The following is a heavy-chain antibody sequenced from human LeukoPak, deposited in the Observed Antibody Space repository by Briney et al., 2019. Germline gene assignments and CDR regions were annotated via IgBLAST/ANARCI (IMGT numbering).Heavy chain of an antibody. Sequence: SETLSLTCTVSGGSISSSSYYWGWIRQPPGKGLEWIGSIYYSGSTYYNPSLKSRVTISVGTSKNQFSLKLSSVTAADTAVYYCAGGDGYNLFWYLRGSETNNWFDPWGQGTLVTVSS. V-gene: IGHV4-39*01. CDR2: IYYSGST. CDR1: GGSISSSSYY. D-gene: IGHD5-24*01. J-gene: IGHJ5*02. CDR3: AGGDGYNLFWYLRGSETNNWFDP.